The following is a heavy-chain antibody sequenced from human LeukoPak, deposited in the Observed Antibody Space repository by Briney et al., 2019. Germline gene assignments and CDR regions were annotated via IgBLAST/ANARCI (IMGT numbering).Heavy chain of an antibody. CDR1: GGSISSGSYY. D-gene: IGHD3-10*02. CDR2: IYTSGST. J-gene: IGHJ4*02. V-gene: IGHV4-61*02. CDR3: ARAITMIGGFDY. Sequence: SETLSLTCTVSGGSISSGSYYWSWIRQPAGKGLEWIGRIYTSGSTNYNPSLKSRATISVDTSKNQFSLKLSSVTAADTAVYYCARAITMIGGFDYWGQGTLVTVSS.